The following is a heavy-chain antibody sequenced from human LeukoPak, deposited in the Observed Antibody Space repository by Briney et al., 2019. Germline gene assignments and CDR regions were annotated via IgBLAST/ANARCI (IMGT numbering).Heavy chain of an antibody. Sequence: SETLSLTCTVSGGSITSYYWAWLRQPPEKGLEWIGYVYYSGYSNYNPSLKSRVSMSVDTSMNQFSLELASVTAADTAVYYCARHSIASDGARLFDYWGRGTLVTVSS. CDR2: VYYSGYS. CDR1: GGSITSYY. D-gene: IGHD2-21*01. J-gene: IGHJ4*02. CDR3: ARHSIASDGARLFDY. V-gene: IGHV4-59*08.